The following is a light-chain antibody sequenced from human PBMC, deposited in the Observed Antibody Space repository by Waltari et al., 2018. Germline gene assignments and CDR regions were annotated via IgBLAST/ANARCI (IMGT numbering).Light chain of an antibody. CDR3: SSYTSSTTWV. Sequence: QSALTQAASVSASPGQSITISCTGTSSDIGTYDYVSWFQQYPGRAPKLWIYDVRNRPLWVSNRFSGSKSGITASLRISGLLAEDEAYYYCSSYTSSTTWVFGGGTKLTVL. CDR1: SSDIGTYDY. J-gene: IGLJ3*02. CDR2: DVR. V-gene: IGLV2-14*01.